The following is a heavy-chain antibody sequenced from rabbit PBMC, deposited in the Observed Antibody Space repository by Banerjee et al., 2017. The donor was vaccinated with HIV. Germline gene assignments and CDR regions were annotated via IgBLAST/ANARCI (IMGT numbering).Heavy chain of an antibody. Sequence: QEQLEESGGGLVQPGGSLTLTCTASGFSISSYRMSWVRQAPGKGLEWIGWMHTDGSAYYASWVNGRFTISSDNAQNTVDLQMNSLAAADTATYFCARYISGSGYNFNLWGPGTLVTVS. CDR3: ARYISGSGYNFNL. CDR2: MHTDGSA. V-gene: IGHV1S29*01. J-gene: IGHJ4*01. D-gene: IGHD1-1*01. CDR1: GFSISSYR.